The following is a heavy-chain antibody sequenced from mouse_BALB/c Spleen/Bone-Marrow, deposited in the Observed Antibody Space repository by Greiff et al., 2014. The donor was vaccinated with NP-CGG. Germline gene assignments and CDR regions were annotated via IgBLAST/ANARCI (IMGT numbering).Heavy chain of an antibody. D-gene: IGHD1-1*01. CDR1: GFTFSSYP. J-gene: IGHJ2*01. CDR2: ISRGGSYT. Sequence: EVMLVESGGGLVKPGGSLKLSCAASGFTFSSYPMSWVRQTPEKRLEWVATISRGGSYTYYPDSVKGRFTISRDNAKNTLFLQMSSLMSEDTAMYYCTREDYSSGYYFDFWGQGTALTVSS. CDR3: TREDYSSGYYFDF. V-gene: IGHV5-6-4*01.